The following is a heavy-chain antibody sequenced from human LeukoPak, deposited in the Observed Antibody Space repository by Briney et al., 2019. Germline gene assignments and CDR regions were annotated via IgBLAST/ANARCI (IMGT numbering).Heavy chain of an antibody. D-gene: IGHD1-26*01. CDR1: GFTFSSYA. CDR2: ISGSGGST. CDR3: AKDRGGSQLLGLPDY. Sequence: GGSLRLSCAASGFTFSSYAMSWVRQAPGKGLEWVSAISGSGGSTYYADSVKDRFTISRDNSKNTLYLQMNSLRAEDTAVYYCAKDRGGSQLLGLPDYWGQGTLVTVSS. V-gene: IGHV3-23*01. J-gene: IGHJ4*02.